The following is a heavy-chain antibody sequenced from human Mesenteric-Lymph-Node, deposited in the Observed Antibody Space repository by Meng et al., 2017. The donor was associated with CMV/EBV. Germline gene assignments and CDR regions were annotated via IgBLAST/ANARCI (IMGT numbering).Heavy chain of an antibody. CDR3: AGRTANYRDDF. Sequence: CHVSGGLVKGEHFFWSWIRQPPGKGLEWIGYIYYTGGTDYSPSLKSRVIISVDTSKNQFSLRLGSVTAADTAVYYCAGRTANYRDDFWGQGTLVTVSS. CDR2: IYYTGGT. V-gene: IGHV4-61*01. CDR1: GGLVKGEHFF. J-gene: IGHJ4*02. D-gene: IGHD5-24*01.